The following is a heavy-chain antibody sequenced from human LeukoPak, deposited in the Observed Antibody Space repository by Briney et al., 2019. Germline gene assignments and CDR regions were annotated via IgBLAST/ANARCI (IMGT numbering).Heavy chain of an antibody. V-gene: IGHV4-34*01. D-gene: IGHD6-13*01. CDR2: INHSGST. CDR1: GFTFSDYA. Sequence: GSLRLSCTASGFTFSDYAMSWFRQAPGKGLEWIGEINHSGSTNYNPSLKSRVTISVDTSKNQFSLKLSSVTAADTAVYYCARSRPIAALDYWGQGTLVTVSS. J-gene: IGHJ4*02. CDR3: ARSRPIAALDY.